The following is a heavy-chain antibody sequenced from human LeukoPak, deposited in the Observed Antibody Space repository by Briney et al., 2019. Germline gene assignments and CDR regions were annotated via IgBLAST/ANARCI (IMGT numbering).Heavy chain of an antibody. CDR1: RYGFTNFW. J-gene: IGHJ6*02. Sequence: GESLNISCKTYRYGFTNFWIGWARPITGKGLEWMGLIYPGDSDTKNTQSFQGLVTPSAAKSITTAYLQWRSLKASDTAIYYCARHLATVTASRQYCYYGMDVWGQGTTVTVSS. D-gene: IGHD4-17*01. CDR2: IYPGDSDT. CDR3: ARHLATVTASRQYCYYGMDV. V-gene: IGHV5-51*01.